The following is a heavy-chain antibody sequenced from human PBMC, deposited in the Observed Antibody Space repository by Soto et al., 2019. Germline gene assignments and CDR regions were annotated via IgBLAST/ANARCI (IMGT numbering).Heavy chain of an antibody. J-gene: IGHJ2*01. D-gene: IGHD2-15*01. Sequence: QVLLQESGPGLVKPSETLSLTCTVSGGSISTYYWSWIRQPPGKGLEWIGYIYDSGSTDYNPSLKSRVTISVDTSKNQFSLKLSSVTAADTAVYYCARHGGRYCSGGTCYIYWHFDLWGRGTLVTVSS. CDR3: ARHGGRYCSGGTCYIYWHFDL. CDR2: IYDSGST. CDR1: GGSISTYY. V-gene: IGHV4-59*08.